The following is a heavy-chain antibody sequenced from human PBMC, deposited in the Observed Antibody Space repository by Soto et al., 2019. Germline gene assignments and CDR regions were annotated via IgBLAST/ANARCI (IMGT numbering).Heavy chain of an antibody. CDR2: ISYDGSNK. D-gene: IGHD2-21*02. V-gene: IGHV3-30*18. Sequence: QVQLVESGGGVVKPGRSLRLSCAASGFTFSSYGMHWVRQAPGKGLEWVAVISYDGSNKYYADSVKGRFTISRDNSKNTLYLQMNSLRAEDTAVYYCAKSTLVVVTATYFDYWGQGTLVTVSS. J-gene: IGHJ4*02. CDR3: AKSTLVVVTATYFDY. CDR1: GFTFSSYG.